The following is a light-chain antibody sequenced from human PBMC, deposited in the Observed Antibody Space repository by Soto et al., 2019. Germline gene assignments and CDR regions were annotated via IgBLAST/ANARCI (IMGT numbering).Light chain of an antibody. V-gene: IGKV1-5*01. CDR1: QSISSW. Sequence: DIQMTQSPSTLSASVGDRVTITCRASQSISSWLAWYQQKPGKAPKLLIYDASSLESGVPTRFSGSGSGTEFTSTISSLQPDDYATYHCQRSWTFGQGTKVEIK. CDR3: QRSWT. CDR2: DAS. J-gene: IGKJ1*01.